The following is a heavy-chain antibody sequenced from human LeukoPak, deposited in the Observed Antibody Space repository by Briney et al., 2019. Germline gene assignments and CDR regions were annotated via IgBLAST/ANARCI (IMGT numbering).Heavy chain of an antibody. CDR1: GYSISSGYY. D-gene: IGHD3-9*01. CDR3: ARARGRYFDWLPSDAFDI. V-gene: IGHV4-38-2*01. J-gene: IGHJ3*02. Sequence: PETLSLTCAVSGYSISSGYYWGWIRQPPGKGLEWIGSIYHSGSTYYNPSLKSRVTISVDTSKNQFSLKLSSVTAADTAVYYCARARGRYFDWLPSDAFDIWGQGTMVTVSS. CDR2: IYHSGST.